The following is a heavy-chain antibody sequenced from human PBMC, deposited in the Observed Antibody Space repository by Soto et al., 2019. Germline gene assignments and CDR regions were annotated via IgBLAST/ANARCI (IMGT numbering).Heavy chain of an antibody. V-gene: IGHV1-18*04. CDR1: GYTFTTYD. CDR3: ARDSTARLAWFDP. D-gene: IGHD6-6*01. J-gene: IGHJ5*02. Sequence: ASVKVSCKASGYTFTTYDITWVRQAPGQGLEWMGWISGYNGNTKYAPRLQGRATLTTETSTSTAYMELRSLTSDDTAVYYCARDSTARLAWFDPWGQGTPVTVSS. CDR2: ISGYNGNT.